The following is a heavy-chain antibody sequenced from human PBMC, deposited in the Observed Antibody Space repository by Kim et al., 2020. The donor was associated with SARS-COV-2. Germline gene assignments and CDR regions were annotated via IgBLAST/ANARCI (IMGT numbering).Heavy chain of an antibody. Sequence: GGSLRLSCAASGFTFGDYAMHWVRQAPGKGLEWVSGISWNSGSIGYADSVKGRFTISRDNAKNSLYLQMNSLRAEDTALYYCAKDFGSVLEGGYYYYGMDVWGQGTTVTVSS. D-gene: IGHD3-10*01. CDR2: ISWNSGSI. CDR1: GFTFGDYA. J-gene: IGHJ6*02. V-gene: IGHV3-9*01. CDR3: AKDFGSVLEGGYYYYGMDV.